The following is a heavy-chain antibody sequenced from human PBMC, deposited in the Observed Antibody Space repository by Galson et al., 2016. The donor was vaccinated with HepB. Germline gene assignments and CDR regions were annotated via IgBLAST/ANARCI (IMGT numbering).Heavy chain of an antibody. Sequence: SVKVSCKASGYTFSNYAMHWVRQAPGQRLEWMGWINAGNGNTKYLQKFQGRVTITRDTSASAAYMELRSLRSEDTAVYYCARDVAAGGYYPYFQHWGQGTLVTVSS. D-gene: IGHD3-22*01. CDR3: ARDVAAGGYYPYFQH. J-gene: IGHJ1*01. CDR1: GYTFSNYA. CDR2: INAGNGNT. V-gene: IGHV1-3*01.